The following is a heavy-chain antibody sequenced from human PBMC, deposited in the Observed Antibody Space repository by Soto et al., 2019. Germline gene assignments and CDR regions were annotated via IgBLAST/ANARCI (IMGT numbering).Heavy chain of an antibody. D-gene: IGHD3-10*01. CDR2: IKSKTDGGTT. J-gene: IGHJ3*02. CDR3: TTPTILWFGELLFGPDAFDI. CDR1: VFTFSNAW. Sequence: PGGSLRLSCSASVFTFSNAWMSWFRQAPGKGLEWVGRIKSKTDGGTTDYAAPVKGRFTISRDDSKNTLYLQMNSLKTEDTAVYYCTTPTILWFGELLFGPDAFDIWGQGTMVTVSS. V-gene: IGHV3-15*01.